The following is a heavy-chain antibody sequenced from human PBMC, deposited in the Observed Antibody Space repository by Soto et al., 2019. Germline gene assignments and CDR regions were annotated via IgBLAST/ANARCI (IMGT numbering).Heavy chain of an antibody. V-gene: IGHV3-9*01. J-gene: IGHJ4*02. CDR2: ISWNSGSI. CDR3: ARLRIYCSGGSCYYYFDY. Sequence: TGGSLRLSCAASGFTFDDYAMHWVRQAPGKGLEWVSGISWNSGSIGYADSVKGRFTISRDNAKNSLYLQMNSLRAEDTALYYCARLRIYCSGGSCYYYFDYWGQGTLVTVSS. CDR1: GFTFDDYA. D-gene: IGHD2-15*01.